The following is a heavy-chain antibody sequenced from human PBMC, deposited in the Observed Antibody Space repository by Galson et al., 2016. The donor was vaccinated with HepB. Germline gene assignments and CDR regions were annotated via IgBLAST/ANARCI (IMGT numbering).Heavy chain of an antibody. CDR2: IKQDGSER. J-gene: IGHJ4*02. Sequence: SLRLSCAASGFNFSTYWMTWVRQAPGKGLEWVANIKQDGSERYYVDSVKGRFTISRDNANNALYLQMNSLRAEDTAVYYCAGDGYGYWGRGTLVTVSS. CDR1: GFNFSTYW. D-gene: IGHD5-12*01. CDR3: AGDGYGY. V-gene: IGHV3-7*01.